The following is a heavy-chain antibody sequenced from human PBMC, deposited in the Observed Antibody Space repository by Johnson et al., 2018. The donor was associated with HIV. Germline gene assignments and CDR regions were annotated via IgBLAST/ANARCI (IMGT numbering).Heavy chain of an antibody. CDR1: GFTFSSYA. J-gene: IGHJ3*02. CDR2: IYSGGST. CDR3: ARDQHNYYDSSERAFDI. Sequence: EVQLVESGGGVVQPGGSLRLSCAASGFTFSSYAMSWVRQAPGKGLEWVSVIYSGGSTYYADSVKGRFTISRDNSKNSLYLQMNSLRAEDTAVYYCARDQHNYYDSSERAFDIWGQGTMVTVSS. D-gene: IGHD3-22*01. V-gene: IGHV3-23*03.